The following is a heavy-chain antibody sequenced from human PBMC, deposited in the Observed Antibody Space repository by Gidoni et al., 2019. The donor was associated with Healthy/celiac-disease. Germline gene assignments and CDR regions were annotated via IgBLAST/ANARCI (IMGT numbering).Heavy chain of an antibody. Sequence: EVQLVESGGGLVKPGGSLRLSCAASGFTFRSHSMNWVRQAPGKGLEWVSSISSSSSYIYYADSVKGRFTISRDNAKNSLYLQMNSLRAEDTAVYYCARASCSGGSCEQIDDTYYFDYWGQGTLVTVSS. CDR1: GFTFRSHS. CDR3: ARASCSGGSCEQIDDTYYFDY. D-gene: IGHD2-15*01. CDR2: ISSSSSYI. V-gene: IGHV3-21*01. J-gene: IGHJ4*02.